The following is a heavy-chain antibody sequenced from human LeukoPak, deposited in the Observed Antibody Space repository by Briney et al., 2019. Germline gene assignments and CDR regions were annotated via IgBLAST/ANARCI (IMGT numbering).Heavy chain of an antibody. D-gene: IGHD3-3*01. Sequence: ASVKVSCKASGGTFSDYAISWVRQAPGQGLEWMGKIIPIVDIANYAQKFQGRVTIMADKSTSTAYMELSSLRSEDTAVYYCARDYDFWSGYYMRRFDPWGQGTLVTVSS. CDR2: IIPIVDIA. CDR3: ARDYDFWSGYYMRRFDP. V-gene: IGHV1-69*04. CDR1: GGTFSDYA. J-gene: IGHJ5*02.